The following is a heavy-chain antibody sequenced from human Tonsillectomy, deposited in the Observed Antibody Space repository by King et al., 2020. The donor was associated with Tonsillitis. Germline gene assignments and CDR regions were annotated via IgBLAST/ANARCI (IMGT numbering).Heavy chain of an antibody. Sequence: VQLVESGGGVVRPGGSLRLSCAASGFTFDDYAMSWVRQAPGKGLEWVSGINWSGGSTGYADSVKGRFTISRDNAKNSLYMQMNSLRAEDTALYYWAREVALVVVVAATRAFDIWGQGTLVTVSS. D-gene: IGHD2-15*01. CDR1: GFTFDDYA. CDR3: AREVALVVVVAATRAFDI. CDR2: INWSGGST. J-gene: IGHJ3*02. V-gene: IGHV3-20*04.